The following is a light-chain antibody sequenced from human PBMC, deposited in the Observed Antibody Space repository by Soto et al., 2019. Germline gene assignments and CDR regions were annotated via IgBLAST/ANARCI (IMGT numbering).Light chain of an antibody. CDR3: QQRSTTWT. Sequence: EIVLTQSPATLSLSPGERATLSCRASQSVSSYLAWYQQKPGQAPRLLIYDASNRATGIPARFSGSGSGTDFTLTISSQEPEDFAVYYCQQRSTTWTFGQGTKVEIK. CDR1: QSVSSY. V-gene: IGKV3-11*01. CDR2: DAS. J-gene: IGKJ1*01.